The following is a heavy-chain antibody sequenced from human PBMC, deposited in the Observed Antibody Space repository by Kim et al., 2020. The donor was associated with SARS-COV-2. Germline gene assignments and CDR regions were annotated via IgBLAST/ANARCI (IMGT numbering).Heavy chain of an antibody. J-gene: IGHJ5*02. CDR1: GGSISSSSYY. CDR2: IYYSGST. D-gene: IGHD3-10*01. CDR3: ALYYYGSGSHQIPGWFDP. V-gene: IGHV4-39*01. Sequence: SETLSLTCTVSGGSISSSSYYWGWIRQPPGKGLEWIGSIYYSGSTYYNPSLKSRVTISVDTSKNQFSLKLSSVTAADTAVYYCALYYYGSGSHQIPGWFDPWGQGTLVTVSS.